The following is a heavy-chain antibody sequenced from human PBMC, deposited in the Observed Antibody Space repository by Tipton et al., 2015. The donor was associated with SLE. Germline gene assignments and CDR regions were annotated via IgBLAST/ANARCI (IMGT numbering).Heavy chain of an antibody. CDR2: IYRSGST. CDR3: ARSVTPAAIGWFDP. V-gene: IGHV4-38-2*02. D-gene: IGHD2-2*01. Sequence: TLSLTCTVSGFSISSGYYWGWMRQSPGKGLEWIGSIYRSGSTYDTPSLRSRVTISLDTSMNQFSLDLSSVTAADTAVYYCARSVTPAAIGWFDPWGQGTLVTVSS. J-gene: IGHJ5*02. CDR1: GFSISSGYY.